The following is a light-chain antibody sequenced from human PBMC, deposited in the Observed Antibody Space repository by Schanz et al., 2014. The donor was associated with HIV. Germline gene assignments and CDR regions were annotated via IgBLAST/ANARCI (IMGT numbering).Light chain of an antibody. CDR3: QQYGSS. CDR2: GAS. CDR1: QSITNNR. V-gene: IGKV3-20*01. Sequence: PGERVTVSCRASQSITNNRLAWYQQKPGQAPRLLIYGASTRATGIPDRFSGSGSGTDFTLTISRLEPEDFAVYYCQQYGSSFGPGTKVDIK. J-gene: IGKJ3*01.